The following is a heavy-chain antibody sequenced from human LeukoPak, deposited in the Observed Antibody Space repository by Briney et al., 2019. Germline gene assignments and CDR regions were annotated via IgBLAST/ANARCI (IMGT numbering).Heavy chain of an antibody. CDR3: AIDDTVGATTAWSDAFDI. V-gene: IGHV4-30-2*01. CDR2: IYHSGST. D-gene: IGHD1-26*01. CDR1: GGSISSGGYY. Sequence: SQTLSLTCTVSGGSISSGGYYWSWIRQPPGKGLEWIGYIYHSGSTYYNPSLKSRVTITVDRSKNHFSLKLSSVTAADTAVYYCAIDDTVGATTAWSDAFDIWSQGTMVTVSS. J-gene: IGHJ3*02.